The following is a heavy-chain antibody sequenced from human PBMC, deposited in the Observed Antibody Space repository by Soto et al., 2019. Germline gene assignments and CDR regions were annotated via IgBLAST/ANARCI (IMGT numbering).Heavy chain of an antibody. CDR2: ISGSGGST. CDR1: GFTFSSYA. Sequence: PGGSLRLSCAASGFTFSSYAMSWVRQAPGKGLEWVSAISGSGGSTYYADSVKGRFTISRDNSKNTLYLQMNSLRAEDTAVYYCASSKLRWPRVARSDYYYGMDVWGQGTTVTVSS. CDR3: ASSKLRWPRVARSDYYYGMDV. D-gene: IGHD4-17*01. J-gene: IGHJ6*02. V-gene: IGHV3-23*01.